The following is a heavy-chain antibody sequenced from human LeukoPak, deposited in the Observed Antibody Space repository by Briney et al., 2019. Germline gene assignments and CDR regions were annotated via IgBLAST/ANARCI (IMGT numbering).Heavy chain of an antibody. D-gene: IGHD5-18*01. Sequence: MASETLSLTCTVSGGSISSHYWSWIRQPPGKGLEWIGYIYYSGSTNYNPSLKSRVTISEDTSNNQFSLKLSSVTAADTAVYYCARETRYSYGSYGMDVWGQGTTVTVSS. CDR3: ARETRYSYGSYGMDV. J-gene: IGHJ6*02. V-gene: IGHV4-59*11. CDR1: GGSISSHY. CDR2: IYYSGST.